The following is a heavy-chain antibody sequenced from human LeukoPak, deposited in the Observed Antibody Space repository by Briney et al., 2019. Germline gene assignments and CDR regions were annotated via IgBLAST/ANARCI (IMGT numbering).Heavy chain of an antibody. CDR2: IFYSGNT. D-gene: IGHD2-15*01. J-gene: IGHJ3*02. V-gene: IGHV4-30-4*07. Sequence: PSETLSLTCAVSGGSISSGSYSWSWIRQPPGKGLEWIGYIFYSGNTYYNASLKSRVTISVDTSKNQFSLKLSSVTAADTAVYYCARGAGSTISNDAFDIWGQGTMVTVSS. CDR3: ARGAGSTISNDAFDI. CDR1: GGSISSGSYS.